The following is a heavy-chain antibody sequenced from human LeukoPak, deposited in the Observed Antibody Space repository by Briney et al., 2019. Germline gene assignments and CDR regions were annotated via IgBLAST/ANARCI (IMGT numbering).Heavy chain of an antibody. CDR3: ARESITGHRDFDY. CDR1: GFTFSSYS. CDR2: ISSSSSYI. V-gene: IGHV3-21*01. J-gene: IGHJ4*02. D-gene: IGHD7-27*01. Sequence: GGSLRLSCAASGFTFSSYSMNWVRQAPGKGLEWVSSISSSSSYIYYADSVKGRFTISRDNAKNSLYLQMNSLSAEDTAVYYCARESITGHRDFDYWGQGTLITVSS.